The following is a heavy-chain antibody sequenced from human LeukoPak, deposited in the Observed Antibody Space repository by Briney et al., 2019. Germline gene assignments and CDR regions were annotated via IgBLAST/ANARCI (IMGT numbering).Heavy chain of an antibody. J-gene: IGHJ4*02. V-gene: IGHV1-69*13. Sequence: SVKVSCKASGGTFSSYASSWVRQAPGQGLEWMGGIIPIFGTANYAQKFQGRVTITADESTSTAYMELSSLRSEDTAVYYCARLVGATGRDGFDYWGQGTLVTVSS. CDR3: ARLVGATGRDGFDY. CDR1: GGTFSSYA. D-gene: IGHD1-26*01. CDR2: IIPIFGTA.